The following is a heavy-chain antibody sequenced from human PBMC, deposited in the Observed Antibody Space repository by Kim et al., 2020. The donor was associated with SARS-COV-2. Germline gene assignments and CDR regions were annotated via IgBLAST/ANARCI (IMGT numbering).Heavy chain of an antibody. D-gene: IGHD6-13*01. Sequence: GGSLRLSCAASGFTFSSYWMHWVRQAPGKGLVWVSRINSDGSSTSYADSVKGRFTISRDNAKNTLYLQMNSLRAEDTAVYYCARAGSSWYPTTDSAFDIWGQGTMVTVSS. CDR2: INSDGSST. V-gene: IGHV3-74*01. CDR3: ARAGSSWYPTTDSAFDI. J-gene: IGHJ3*02. CDR1: GFTFSSYW.